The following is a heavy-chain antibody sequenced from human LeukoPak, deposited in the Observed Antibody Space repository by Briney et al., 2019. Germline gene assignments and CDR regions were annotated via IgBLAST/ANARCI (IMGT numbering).Heavy chain of an antibody. D-gene: IGHD6-13*01. CDR1: GFTVSSNY. CDR2: IKEDGSEK. J-gene: IGHJ3*02. Sequence: GGSLRLSCAASGFTVSSNYMSWVRQAPGKGLEWVANIKEDGSEKHYVASVKGRFTISRDNAKKSLYLEMNSLRAEDTAVYYRARDSGSCRGCAFDIWGQGTMVTVSS. CDR3: ARDSGSCRGCAFDI. V-gene: IGHV3-7*01.